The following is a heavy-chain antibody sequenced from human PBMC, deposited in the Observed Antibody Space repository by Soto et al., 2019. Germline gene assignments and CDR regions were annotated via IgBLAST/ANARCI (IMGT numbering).Heavy chain of an antibody. V-gene: IGHV3-74*01. CDR3: TRGPRATSAGTSAH. CDR1: GLTFNMYW. CDR2: IYNDGTYA. J-gene: IGHJ4*02. D-gene: IGHD6-13*01. Sequence: GGYLRPYYAGSGLTFNMYWMHWVRQVPGKGPVWVARIYNDGTYADYADSVKGRFTISRDNAKDTLYLQMNDLRAEDSALYHCTRGPRATSAGTSAHWGQGTLVTVSS.